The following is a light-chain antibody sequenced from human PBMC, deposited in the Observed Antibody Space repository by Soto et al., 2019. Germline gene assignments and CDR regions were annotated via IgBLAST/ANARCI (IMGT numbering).Light chain of an antibody. CDR2: DVS. J-gene: IGLJ2*01. CDR3: RSYTGGSTVV. CDR1: SSDIGDYNY. Sequence: QSALTQPASVSGSPGQSIAISCTGSSSDIGDYNYVSWYQQHPGKAPKLMIFDVSNRPSGVSNRFSGSMSGNTASLTISGLQPEDEAEYYCRSYTGGSTVVFGGGTQLTVL. V-gene: IGLV2-14*01.